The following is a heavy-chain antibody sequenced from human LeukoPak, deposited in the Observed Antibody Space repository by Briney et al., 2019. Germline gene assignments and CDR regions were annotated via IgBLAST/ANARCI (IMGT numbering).Heavy chain of an antibody. D-gene: IGHD5-12*01. CDR3: ARASRIADYHFDS. J-gene: IGHJ4*02. V-gene: IGHV3-23*01. Sequence: PGGSLRLSCAASGFTFSSYAMSWVRQAPGKGLDWVSDISGSGDTTHCADSVKGRFTISRDNSKNTLYLQMNSLRAEDTAIYYCARASRIADYHFDSWGQGTLVTVSS. CDR2: ISGSGDTT. CDR1: GFTFSSYA.